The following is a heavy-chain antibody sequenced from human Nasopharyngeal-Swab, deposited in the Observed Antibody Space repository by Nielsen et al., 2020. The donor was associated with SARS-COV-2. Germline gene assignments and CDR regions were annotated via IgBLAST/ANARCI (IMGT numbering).Heavy chain of an antibody. V-gene: IGHV1-8*01. CDR2: MNPVSGFK. D-gene: IGHD1-26*01. CDR3: ARWEKGDY. J-gene: IGHJ4*02. Sequence: WVRQAPGQGLEWMGCMNPVSGFKDYAQNFQGRVTMTWNTSISTAYMEISSLRSEDTAVYYCARWEKGDYWGQGTLVTVSS.